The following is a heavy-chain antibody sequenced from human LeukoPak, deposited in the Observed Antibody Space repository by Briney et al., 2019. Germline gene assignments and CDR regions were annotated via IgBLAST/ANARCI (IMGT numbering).Heavy chain of an antibody. J-gene: IGHJ6*02. CDR1: GFTFSSYS. CDR3: AKALTTAYYYYGMDV. Sequence: GGSLRLSCAASGFTFSSYSMNWVRQAPGKGLEWVSAISGSGGSTYYADSVKGRFTISRDNPKNALYLQMNSLRAEDTAVYYCAKALTTAYYYYGMDVWGQGTTVTVSS. V-gene: IGHV3-23*01. CDR2: ISGSGGST. D-gene: IGHD4-11*01.